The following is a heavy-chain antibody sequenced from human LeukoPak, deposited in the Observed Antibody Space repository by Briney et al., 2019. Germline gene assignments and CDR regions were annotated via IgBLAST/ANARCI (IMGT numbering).Heavy chain of an antibody. CDR2: IWYDGSTK. CDR1: GFILSSYG. CDR3: ARGISAAAARMDH. J-gene: IGHJ4*02. Sequence: GGSLRLSCTASGFILSSYGMQWVRQAPGKGLEWVAVIWYDGSTKYYADSVKGRFTSSRDNSKNTLYLQMNSLRAEDTAVYYCARGISAAAARMDHWGQGTLVTVSS. V-gene: IGHV3-33*08. D-gene: IGHD6-13*01.